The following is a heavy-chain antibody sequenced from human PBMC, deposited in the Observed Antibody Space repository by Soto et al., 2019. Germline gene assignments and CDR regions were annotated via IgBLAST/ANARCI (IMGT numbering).Heavy chain of an antibody. CDR3: ARAAPRYCSGGSCYSGRDC. CDR2: INHSGST. D-gene: IGHD2-15*01. CDR1: GGSFSGYY. Sequence: SETLSLTCAVYGGSFSGYYWSWIRQPPGKGLEWIGEINHSGSTNYNPSLKSRVTISVDTSKNQFSLKLSSVTAADTAVYYCARAAPRYCSGGSCYSGRDCWGQGT. J-gene: IGHJ4*02. V-gene: IGHV4-34*01.